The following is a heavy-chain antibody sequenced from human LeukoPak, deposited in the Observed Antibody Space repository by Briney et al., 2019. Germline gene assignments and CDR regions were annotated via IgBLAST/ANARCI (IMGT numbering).Heavy chain of an antibody. CDR1: GYTFTSYG. Sequence: ASVKVSCKASGYTFTSYGISWVRQAPGQGLEWMGWISAYNGNTNYAQKLQGRVTMTTDTSTSTAYMELRSLRSDDTAVYHCARGPSRIRYNWNEYLDYWGQGTLVTVSS. CDR2: ISAYNGNT. J-gene: IGHJ4*02. V-gene: IGHV1-18*01. CDR3: ARGPSRIRYNWNEYLDY. D-gene: IGHD1-1*01.